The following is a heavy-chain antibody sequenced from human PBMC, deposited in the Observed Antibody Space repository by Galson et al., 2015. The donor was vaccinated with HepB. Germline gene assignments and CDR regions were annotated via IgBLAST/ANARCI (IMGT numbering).Heavy chain of an antibody. CDR1: GYSFTNNW. CDR2: IYPGDSDS. CDR3: ARRKQMTTIIDY. J-gene: IGHJ4*02. V-gene: IGHV5-51*01. Sequence: QSGAEVKKPGESLTISCKGSGYSFTNNWIGWVRQMPGKGLEWIGIIYPGDSDSIYSPSFQGQVTISVDKSISTAYLQWSSLKASDTAMYYCARRKQMTTIIDYWGQGTVVTVSS. D-gene: IGHD5-24*01.